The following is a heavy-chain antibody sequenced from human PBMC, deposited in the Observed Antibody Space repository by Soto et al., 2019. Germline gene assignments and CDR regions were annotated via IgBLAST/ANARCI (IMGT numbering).Heavy chain of an antibody. CDR3: ASVLGSRRSGSYPSY. J-gene: IGHJ4*02. CDR2: ISTNNDAI. Sequence: GGSLRLSCAASGFSVSDCSMNWVRRAPGKGLEWISYISTNNDAIYYADSVKGRFTISRDNAKNSLYLQMNSLRAEDTAVYYCASVLGSRRSGSYPSYWGQGTLVTVSS. D-gene: IGHD3-10*01. CDR1: GFSVSDCS. V-gene: IGHV3-48*01.